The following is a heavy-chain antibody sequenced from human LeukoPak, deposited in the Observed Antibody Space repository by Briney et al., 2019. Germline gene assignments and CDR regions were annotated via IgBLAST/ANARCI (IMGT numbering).Heavy chain of an antibody. D-gene: IGHD4-11*01. V-gene: IGHV3-23*01. CDR2: ISGSGGST. J-gene: IGHJ5*02. Sequence: AGGSLRLSCAASGFTFSSYAMSWVRQAPGKGLERVSAISGSGGSTYYADSVKGRFTISRDNSKNTLYLQMNSLRAEDTAVYYCAKAMTTVTTLVDWFDPWGQGTLVTVSS. CDR1: GFTFSSYA. CDR3: AKAMTTVTTLVDWFDP.